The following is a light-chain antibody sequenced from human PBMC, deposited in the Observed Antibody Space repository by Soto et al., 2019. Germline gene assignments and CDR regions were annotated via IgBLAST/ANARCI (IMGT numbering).Light chain of an antibody. CDR3: QQYAILPIT. CDR2: DAS. J-gene: IGKJ5*01. V-gene: IGKV1-33*01. CDR1: QDINIY. Sequence: DIQMTQSPSSLFASVGDRVTITCQATQDINIYLNWYQQKPGKAPNLLIYDASNLEIGVPSRVSGSRSGTHFTFPISSLQTEDIGTYYCQQYAILPITFGRGTRLQIK.